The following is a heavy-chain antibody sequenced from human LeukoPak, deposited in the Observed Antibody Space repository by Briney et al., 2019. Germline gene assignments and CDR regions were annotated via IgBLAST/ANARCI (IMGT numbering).Heavy chain of an antibody. Sequence: WASVKVSCKASGYDFSSYGLSWVRHVPGQGLQWMGWISVYDGKADYGPLQGRVTMTTDTFTGTAYMELRNLRSEDTAIYYCARHMTTVVTSLDYWGQGTMVTVSS. CDR3: ARHMTTVVTSLDY. J-gene: IGHJ4*02. CDR2: ISVYDGKA. D-gene: IGHD4-23*01. CDR1: GYDFSSYG. V-gene: IGHV1-18*01.